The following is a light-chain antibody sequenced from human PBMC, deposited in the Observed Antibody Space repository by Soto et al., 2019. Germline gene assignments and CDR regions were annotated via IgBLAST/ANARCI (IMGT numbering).Light chain of an antibody. CDR3: AAWDDTLKGLV. CDR1: SSNIGSNY. Sequence: QYVLTQPPSASGTPGQRVTISCSGSSSNIGSNYVYWYQQVPGTAPRLLMYRASQRPSGVPDRFSGSKSGTSASLAISGRRSEDEADYYCAAWDDTLKGLVFGGGTKLTVL. V-gene: IGLV1-47*01. J-gene: IGLJ2*01. CDR2: RAS.